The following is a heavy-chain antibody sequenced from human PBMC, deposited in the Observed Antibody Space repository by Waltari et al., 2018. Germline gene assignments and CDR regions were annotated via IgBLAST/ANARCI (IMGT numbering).Heavy chain of an antibody. V-gene: IGHV1-2*06. CDR3: ARFLHGSGSYYFDY. D-gene: IGHD3-10*01. CDR1: GYTFTGYY. CDR2: INPNSGGT. Sequence: QVQLVQSGAEVKKPGASVKVSCKASGYTFTGYYMPWVRQAPGQGLEWMGRINPNSGGTNYAQKFQGRVTMTRDTSISTAYMELSRLRSDDTAVYYCARFLHGSGSYYFDYWGQGTLVTVSS. J-gene: IGHJ4*02.